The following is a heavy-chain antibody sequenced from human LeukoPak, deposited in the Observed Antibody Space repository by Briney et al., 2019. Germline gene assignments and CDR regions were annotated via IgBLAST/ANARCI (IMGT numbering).Heavy chain of an antibody. CDR2: IIPIFGTA. Sequence: SVKVSCKASGGTFSSYAISWVRQAPGQGLEWMGGIIPIFGTANYAQKFQGRVTITADESTSTAYMELSSLRFEDTAVYYCARAYGSGRSFDPWGQGTLVTVSS. D-gene: IGHD3-10*01. V-gene: IGHV1-69*13. CDR3: ARAYGSGRSFDP. J-gene: IGHJ5*02. CDR1: GGTFSSYA.